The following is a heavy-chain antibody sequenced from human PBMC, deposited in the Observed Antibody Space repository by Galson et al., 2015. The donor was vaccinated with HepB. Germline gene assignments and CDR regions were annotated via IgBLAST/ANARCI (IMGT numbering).Heavy chain of an antibody. D-gene: IGHD3-10*01. CDR3: AKDPFYFGSGIYYNEHFDY. J-gene: IGHJ4*02. CDR2: IWFDGSNK. V-gene: IGHV3-30*02. Sequence: SLRLSCAASGFTFSGYGMHWVRQAPGKGLEWVAFIWFDGSNKYYADSVKGRFSISRDNSKNTLYLQMNSLRPEDTAVSYCAKDPFYFGSGIYYNEHFDYWGQGTLVTVSS. CDR1: GFTFSGYG.